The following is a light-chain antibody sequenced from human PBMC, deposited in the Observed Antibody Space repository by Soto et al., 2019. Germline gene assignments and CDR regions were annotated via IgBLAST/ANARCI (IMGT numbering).Light chain of an antibody. CDR1: QNVGSN. CDR2: DAS. V-gene: IGKV3-11*01. J-gene: IGKJ1*01. Sequence: IVMTQSPATLSVSPWERATLSCRASQNVGSNLAWYQQKPGQAPRLLIYDASNRATGIPARFSGSGSGTDFTLTISSLEPEDFAVYYCQQRSNWPPHWTFGQGTKVDIK. CDR3: QQRSNWPPHWT.